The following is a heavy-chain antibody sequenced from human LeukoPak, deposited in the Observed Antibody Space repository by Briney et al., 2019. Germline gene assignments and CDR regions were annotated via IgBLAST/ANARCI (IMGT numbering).Heavy chain of an antibody. V-gene: IGHV1-8*01. CDR3: ARSGVVVPAATSFDP. D-gene: IGHD2-2*01. CDR2: MNPNSGNT. J-gene: IGHJ5*02. CDR1: GYTFTSYD. Sequence: ASVKASCKASGYTFTSYDINWVRQAIGQGLEWMGWMNPNSGNTGYAQKFQGRVTMTRNTSISTAYMELSSLRSEDTAVYYCARSGVVVPAATSFDPWGQGTLVTVSS.